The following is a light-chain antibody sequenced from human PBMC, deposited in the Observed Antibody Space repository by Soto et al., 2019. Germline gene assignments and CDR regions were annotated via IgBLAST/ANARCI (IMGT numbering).Light chain of an antibody. CDR1: NIGSKS. CDR2: DDG. V-gene: IGLV3-21*02. Sequence: SYDLTQPPSVSVAPGQTARITCGGNNIGSKSVHWYQQKPGQAPVLVIYDDGDRPSGIPERFSGSNSGNTATLTISRVEAVDEADYFCQVWDISSDHREVLGNGTKVTVL. J-gene: IGLJ1*01. CDR3: QVWDISSDHREV.